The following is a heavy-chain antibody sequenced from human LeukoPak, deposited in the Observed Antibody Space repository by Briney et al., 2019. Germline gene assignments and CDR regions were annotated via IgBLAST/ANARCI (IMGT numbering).Heavy chain of an antibody. J-gene: IGHJ4*02. Sequence: ASVKVSCKASGYTFTGYYMHWVRQAPGQGLEWMGWINPNSGGTNYAQKFQGRVTMTRDTSISTAYMELSRLRSDDTAVYYCARDLVSSSWPSPLYYFDYWGQGTLVTVSS. CDR1: GYTFTGYY. V-gene: IGHV1-2*02. D-gene: IGHD6-13*01. CDR3: ARDLVSSSWPSPLYYFDY. CDR2: INPNSGGT.